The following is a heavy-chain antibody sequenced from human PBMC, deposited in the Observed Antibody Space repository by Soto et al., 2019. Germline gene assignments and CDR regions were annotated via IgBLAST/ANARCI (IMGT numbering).Heavy chain of an antibody. Sequence: QVTLKESGPVLVKPTETLTLTCTVSGFSLSNARMGVSWIRQPPGKALEWLAHIFSNDEKSYSTSLKSRLTLSKDTSKSQVVLTMTNMDPVDTATYYCARIRRVTMKSGAFDIWGQGTMVTVSS. CDR3: ARIRRVTMKSGAFDI. CDR2: IFSNDEK. V-gene: IGHV2-26*01. J-gene: IGHJ3*02. D-gene: IGHD3-22*01. CDR1: GFSLSNARMG.